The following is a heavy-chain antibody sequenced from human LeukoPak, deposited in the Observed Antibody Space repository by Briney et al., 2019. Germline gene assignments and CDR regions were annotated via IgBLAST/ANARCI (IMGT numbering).Heavy chain of an antibody. D-gene: IGHD3-16*02. Sequence: ASVKVSCKASGYTFTGYYMHWVRQAPGQGLEWMGRINPNSGGTNHAQKFQGRVTMTRDTSISTAYMELSRPRSDDTAVYYCARAGPVRDSFGGVIVWFDPWGQGTLVTVSS. V-gene: IGHV1-2*06. CDR2: INPNSGGT. J-gene: IGHJ5*02. CDR1: GYTFTGYY. CDR3: ARAGPVRDSFGGVIVWFDP.